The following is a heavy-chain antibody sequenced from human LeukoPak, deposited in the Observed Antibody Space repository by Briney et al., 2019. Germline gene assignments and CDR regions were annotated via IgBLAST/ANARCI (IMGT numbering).Heavy chain of an antibody. D-gene: IGHD5-24*01. Sequence: GESLKISCKGSGYSFTSYWIGWVRLMPGKGLEWMGIIYPGDSDTRYSPSFQGQVTISADKSISTAYLQWSSLKASDTAMYYCARRPRDGYNPTLFDYWGQGTLVTVSS. V-gene: IGHV5-51*01. CDR3: ARRPRDGYNPTLFDY. CDR2: IYPGDSDT. J-gene: IGHJ4*02. CDR1: GYSFTSYW.